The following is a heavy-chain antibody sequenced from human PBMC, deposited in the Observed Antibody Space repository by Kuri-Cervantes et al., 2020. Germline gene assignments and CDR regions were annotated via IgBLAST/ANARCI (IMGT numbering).Heavy chain of an antibody. V-gene: IGHV1-18*01. CDR1: GYAFTSYG. J-gene: IGHJ5*02. CDR3: ARLPNPVGATWWFDP. D-gene: IGHD1-26*01. Sequence: ASVKVSCKASGYAFTSYGISWVRQAPGQGLEWMGWISAYNGNTNYAQKVQGRVTMTTDTSTSTANMELRSLRSDDTAVYYCARLPNPVGATWWFDPWGQGTLVTVSS. CDR2: ISAYNGNT.